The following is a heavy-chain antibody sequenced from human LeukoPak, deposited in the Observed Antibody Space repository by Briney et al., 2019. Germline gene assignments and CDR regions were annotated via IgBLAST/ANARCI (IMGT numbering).Heavy chain of an antibody. CDR3: ARTALGYYDSSGYYPDYFDY. V-gene: IGHV1-18*01. Sequence: ASVKVSCKASGYTFTSYGISWVRQAPGQGLEWMGWISAYNGNTNYAQKLQGRVTMTTDTSTSTAYMELRSLRSDDTAVYYCARTALGYYDSSGYYPDYFDYWGQGTLVTVSS. D-gene: IGHD3-22*01. J-gene: IGHJ4*02. CDR1: GYTFTSYG. CDR2: ISAYNGNT.